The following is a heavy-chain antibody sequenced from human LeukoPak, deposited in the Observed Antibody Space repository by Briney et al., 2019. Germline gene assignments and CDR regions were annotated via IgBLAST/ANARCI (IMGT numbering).Heavy chain of an antibody. Sequence: ASVKVSCKASGYTFTSYYMHWVRQAPGQGLEWMGIINPSGGSTSYAQKFQGRVTMTRDMSTSTVYMELSSLRSEDTAVYYCARVIGRYYDSSGYSNVYYYYGMDVWGQGTTVTVSS. CDR1: GYTFTSYY. J-gene: IGHJ6*02. V-gene: IGHV1-46*01. D-gene: IGHD3-22*01. CDR3: ARVIGRYYDSSGYSNVYYYYGMDV. CDR2: INPSGGST.